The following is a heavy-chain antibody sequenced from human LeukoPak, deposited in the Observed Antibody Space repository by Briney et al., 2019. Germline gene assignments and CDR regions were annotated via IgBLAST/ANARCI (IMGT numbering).Heavy chain of an antibody. Sequence: SETLSLTCTVSGGSISSDYWSWIRQPPGKGLQWIGYIHYSGSANYNPSLKSRVTISVDKSKNQFSLKLSSVTAADTAVYYCARGGKWLTRNWFDPWGQGTLVTVSS. CDR1: GGSISSDY. J-gene: IGHJ5*02. CDR2: IHYSGSA. CDR3: ARGGKWLTRNWFDP. D-gene: IGHD6-19*01. V-gene: IGHV4-59*12.